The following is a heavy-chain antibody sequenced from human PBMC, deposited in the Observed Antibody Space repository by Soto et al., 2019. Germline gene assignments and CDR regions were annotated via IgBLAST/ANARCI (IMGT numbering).Heavy chain of an antibody. Sequence: GSSVPVSCKASGYTFTSYGISWVRQAPGQGLEWMGWTSAYNGNTNYAQKLQVRVTMTTDTSTSTAYMELRSLRSDDTAVYVCARVPSSGWPYFFDYWGQGTLVTVSS. D-gene: IGHD6-19*01. V-gene: IGHV1-18*01. CDR2: TSAYNGNT. CDR1: GYTFTSYG. CDR3: ARVPSSGWPYFFDY. J-gene: IGHJ4*02.